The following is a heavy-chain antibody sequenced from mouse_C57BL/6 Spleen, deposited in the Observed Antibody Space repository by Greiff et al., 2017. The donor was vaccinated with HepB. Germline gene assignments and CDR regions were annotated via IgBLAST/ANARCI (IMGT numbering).Heavy chain of an antibody. Sequence: QVTLKVCGPGILQPSQTLSLTCSFSGFSLSTFGMGVGWIRQPSGKGLEWLAHIWWDDDKYYNPALKSRLTISKDTSKNKVCLKIANVNTADTATYYCARMEKADYYGSRMVDYWGQGTTLTVSS. CDR2: IWWDDDK. V-gene: IGHV8-8*01. J-gene: IGHJ2*01. D-gene: IGHD1-1*01. CDR1: GFSLSTFGMG. CDR3: ARMEKADYYGSRMVDY.